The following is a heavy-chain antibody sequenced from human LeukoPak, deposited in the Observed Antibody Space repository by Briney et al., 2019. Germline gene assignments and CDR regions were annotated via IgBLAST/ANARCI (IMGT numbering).Heavy chain of an antibody. D-gene: IGHD3-22*01. CDR3: ARGIYDSSGYYVDY. Sequence: SETLSLTCAVSGGSISSGGYSWSWIRQPPGQGLEWIGYIYHSGSTYYNPSLRSRVTISVDRSKNQFSLKLSSVTAADTAVYYCARGIYDSSGYYVDYWGQGTLVTVSS. CDR1: GGSISSGGYS. CDR2: IYHSGST. V-gene: IGHV4-30-2*01. J-gene: IGHJ4*02.